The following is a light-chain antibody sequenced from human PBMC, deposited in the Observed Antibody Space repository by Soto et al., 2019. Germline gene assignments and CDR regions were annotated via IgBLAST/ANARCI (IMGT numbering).Light chain of an antibody. CDR2: EVS. CDR1: SSDVGGYDY. CDR3: SSYAGSNNVV. J-gene: IGLJ2*01. V-gene: IGLV2-8*01. Sequence: QSALTQPPSASGSPGQSVTICCTGTSSDVGGYDYVSWYQQLPGKAPKLMIYEVSKRPSGVPDRFSGSKSGNTASLTVSGLQAEDEADYYCSSYAGSNNVVFGGGTKLTVL.